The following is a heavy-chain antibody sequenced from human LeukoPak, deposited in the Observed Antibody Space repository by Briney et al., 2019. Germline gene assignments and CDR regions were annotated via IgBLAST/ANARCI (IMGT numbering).Heavy chain of an antibody. J-gene: IGHJ5*02. CDR3: ARGATDTTRWFDP. D-gene: IGHD1-7*01. CDR2: ISRTSESI. Sequence: GGSLRLSCAASGFTFNTYSMSWGRQAPGKGLEWVAIISRTSESIFYADSLKGRFTISRDNAKNSLYLQMNGLRAEDTAAYYCARGATDTTRWFDPWGQGTLVIVSS. V-gene: IGHV3-21*01. CDR1: GFTFNTYS.